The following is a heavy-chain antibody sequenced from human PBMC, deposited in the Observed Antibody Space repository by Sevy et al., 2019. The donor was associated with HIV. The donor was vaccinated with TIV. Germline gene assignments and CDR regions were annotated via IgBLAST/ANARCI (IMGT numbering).Heavy chain of an antibody. CDR3: ARNPGYCSGGTCYWYFDL. D-gene: IGHD2-15*01. Sequence: GGSLRLSCAASGSTFSNYAMSWVRQAPGKGLEWVSGISGSGGSTYYADSVKGRFTISRDNSKNTLYLQMSSLRAEDTAVYYCARNPGYCSGGTCYWYFDLWGRGTLVTVSS. J-gene: IGHJ2*01. V-gene: IGHV3-23*01. CDR1: GSTFSNYA. CDR2: ISGSGGST.